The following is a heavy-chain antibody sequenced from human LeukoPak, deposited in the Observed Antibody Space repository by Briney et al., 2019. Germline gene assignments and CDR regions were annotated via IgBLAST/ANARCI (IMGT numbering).Heavy chain of an antibody. V-gene: IGHV1-69*05. CDR3: ARDDSTYYDSSGYRYCYYMDV. CDR1: GGTFSSYT. Sequence: ASVKVSSEASGGTFSSYTFSWARQAPGQGLEWMGGIIPIFGTANYAQKFQGRVTITTDESTSTAYMELSSLRSEDTAVYYCARDDSTYYDSSGYRYCYYMDVWGKGTMVTVSS. CDR2: IIPIFGTA. J-gene: IGHJ6*03. D-gene: IGHD3-22*01.